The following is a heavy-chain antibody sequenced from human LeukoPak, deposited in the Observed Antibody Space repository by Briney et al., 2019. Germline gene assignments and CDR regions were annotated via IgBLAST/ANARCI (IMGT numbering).Heavy chain of an antibody. CDR2: ISTSSSTI. Sequence: PGGSLRLSCAASGFTFSSYTMNWVRQAPGKGLEWVSYISTSSSTIYYADSVKGRFTISRDNAKNSLYLQMNSLRHEDTAVYYCARDRGSYLFDYWGQGTLVTVS. V-gene: IGHV3-48*02. CDR1: GFTFSSYT. D-gene: IGHD1-26*01. J-gene: IGHJ4*02. CDR3: ARDRGSYLFDY.